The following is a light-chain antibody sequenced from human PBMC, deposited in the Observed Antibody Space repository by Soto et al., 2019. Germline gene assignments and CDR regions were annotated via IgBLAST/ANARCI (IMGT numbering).Light chain of an antibody. CDR3: LESSSALT. V-gene: IGKV1-39*01. Sequence: DIQMTQSPSSLSASLGDRVTITCRASQSIGIYLNWYQKKPGKAPKLLIHAASTLQSGAPSTFSGSGYGTDFALTISSLQPEDIATYYCLESSSALTFGQGTRLEIK. J-gene: IGKJ5*01. CDR2: AAS. CDR1: QSIGIY.